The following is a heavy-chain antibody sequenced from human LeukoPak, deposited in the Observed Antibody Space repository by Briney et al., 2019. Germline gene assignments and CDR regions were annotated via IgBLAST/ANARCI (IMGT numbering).Heavy chain of an antibody. CDR2: INHSGST. CDR3: ARGIVATMAFDY. V-gene: IGHV4-34*01. Sequence: PSETLSLTCAVYGGSFSGYYWSWIRQPPGKGLEWIGEINHSGSTNYNPSLKSRVTISVDTSKNQFSLKLSSVTAADTAVYYCARGIVATMAFDYWGQGTLVTASS. D-gene: IGHD5-12*01. CDR1: GGSFSGYY. J-gene: IGHJ4*02.